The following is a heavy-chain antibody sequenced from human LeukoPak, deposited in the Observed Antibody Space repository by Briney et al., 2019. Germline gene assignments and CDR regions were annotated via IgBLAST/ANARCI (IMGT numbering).Heavy chain of an antibody. CDR3: ARAGSTWSGSIDAFDI. Sequence: PGGSLRLSCAASGFTVSSNYMSWVRQAPGKGLEWVSVIYSGGSTYYADSVKGRFTISRDNSKNTLCLQMNSLRAEDTAVYYCARAGSTWSGSIDAFDIWGQGTMVTVSS. CDR1: GFTVSSNY. CDR2: IYSGGST. J-gene: IGHJ3*02. V-gene: IGHV3-66*02. D-gene: IGHD3-10*01.